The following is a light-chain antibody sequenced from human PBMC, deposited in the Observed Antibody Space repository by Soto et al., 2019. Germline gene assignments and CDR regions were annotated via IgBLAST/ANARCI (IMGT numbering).Light chain of an antibody. CDR1: QRASSSY. J-gene: IGKJ3*01. CDR3: HHYDNWCT. Sequence: ELGLTQSPGTLSLSPGERATLSCRASQRASSSYRAWYQQKPGQAPRLLMYGESNRGTGTPDRFSGSGSGTDFTLTINRLEPEDLAEYYWHHYDNWCTFGPGTHVDIK. V-gene: IGKV3-20*01. CDR2: GES.